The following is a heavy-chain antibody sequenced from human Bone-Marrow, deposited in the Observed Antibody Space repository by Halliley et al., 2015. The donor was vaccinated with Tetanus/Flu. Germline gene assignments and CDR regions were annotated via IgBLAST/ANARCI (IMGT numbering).Heavy chain of an antibody. CDR1: GGSISSYY. V-gene: IGHV4-59*08. CDR3: ARAAERGRPGTWFDP. CDR2: IYYSGVT. Sequence: LRLSCSVSGGSISSYYWHWIRQPPGKGLEWIGHIYYSGVTDSNPSLKGRVTISVDTSSNQFSLRLRSVTAADTAVYYCARAAERGRPGTWFDPWGRGTLVTVSS. J-gene: IGHJ5*02. D-gene: IGHD1-26*01.